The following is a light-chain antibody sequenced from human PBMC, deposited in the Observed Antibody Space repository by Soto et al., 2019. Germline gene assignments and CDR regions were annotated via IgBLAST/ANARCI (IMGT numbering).Light chain of an antibody. CDR2: GAS. CDR1: QSVSSN. CDR3: QQYNKWWT. Sequence: EIVMTQSPATLSVSPGERATLSCRASQSVSSNLAWYQQKPGQAPRLLISGASTRATGIPARFSGSGSETEFTLTISSLQSEDFAVYYCQQYNKWWTFGQGTKVEIK. V-gene: IGKV3-15*01. J-gene: IGKJ1*01.